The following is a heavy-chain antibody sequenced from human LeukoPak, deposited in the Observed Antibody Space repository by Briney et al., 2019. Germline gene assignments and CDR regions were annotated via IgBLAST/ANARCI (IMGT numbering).Heavy chain of an antibody. CDR1: GFTFSSYD. CDR3: ARFKGDSSGWYLDY. J-gene: IGHJ4*02. D-gene: IGHD6-19*01. CDR2: IGTAGDT. V-gene: IGHV3-13*01. Sequence: GGSLRLSCAASGFTFSSYDMHWVRQATGKGLEWVSAIGTAGDTYYPGSVKGRFTISRENAKNSLYLQMNSLRAGDTAVYYCARFKGDSSGWYLDYWGQGTLVTVSS.